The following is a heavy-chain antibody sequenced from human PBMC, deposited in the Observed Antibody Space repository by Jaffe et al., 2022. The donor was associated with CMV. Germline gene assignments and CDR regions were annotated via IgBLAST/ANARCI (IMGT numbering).Heavy chain of an antibody. D-gene: IGHD2-2*01. Sequence: QVQLQESGPGLVKPSGTLSLTCAVSGGSISSSNWWSWVRQPPGKGLEWIGEIYHSGSTNYNPSLKSRVTISVDKSKNQFSLKLSSVTAADTAVYYCARAVYCSSTSCYPHYYYYMDVWGKGTTVTVSS. J-gene: IGHJ6*03. CDR3: ARAVYCSSTSCYPHYYYYMDV. CDR1: GGSISSSNW. V-gene: IGHV4-4*02. CDR2: IYHSGST.